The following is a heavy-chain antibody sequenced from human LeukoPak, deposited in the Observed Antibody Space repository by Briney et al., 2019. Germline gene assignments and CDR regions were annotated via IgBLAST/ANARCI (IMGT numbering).Heavy chain of an antibody. CDR1: GFLFNDYY. Sequence: KPGGSLRLSCAASGFLFNDYYMSWIRQAPGKALEWLSYINIGGTNTHYADSVKCRFTISRDNAKKSLYLEMNNLRAEDTAVYYCATDGAGFDTWGQGVLVTVSS. CDR2: INIGGTNT. CDR3: ATDGAGFDT. J-gene: IGHJ5*02. V-gene: IGHV3-11*01.